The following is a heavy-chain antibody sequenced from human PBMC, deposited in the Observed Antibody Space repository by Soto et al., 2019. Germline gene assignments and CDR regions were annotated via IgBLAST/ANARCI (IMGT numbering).Heavy chain of an antibody. CDR2: INWNSGSI. CDR1: GFTFDDYA. J-gene: IGHJ6*02. CDR3: AKDRGSGSYAANYYCYGIDV. V-gene: IGHV3-9*01. Sequence: GGSLRLSCAASGFTFDDYAMHWVRQAPGKGLEWVSGINWNSGSIGYADSVKGRFTISRDNAKTSLYLQMNSLRAEDTALYYCAKDRGSGSYAANYYCYGIDVWGRGTTVTVSS. D-gene: IGHD3-10*01.